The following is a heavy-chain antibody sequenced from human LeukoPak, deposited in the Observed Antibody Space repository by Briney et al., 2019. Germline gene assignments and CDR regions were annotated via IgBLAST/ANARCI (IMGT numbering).Heavy chain of an antibody. CDR2: IYYSGST. J-gene: IGHJ3*02. Sequence: PSETLSLTCTVSGGSISSYYWSWIRQPPGKGLEWIGYIYYSGSTNYNPSLKSRVTISVDTSKNQFSLKLSSVTAADTAVCYCARYSGYPIDAFDIWGQGTMVTVSS. CDR1: GGSISSYY. CDR3: ARYSGYPIDAFDI. V-gene: IGHV4-59*01. D-gene: IGHD5-12*01.